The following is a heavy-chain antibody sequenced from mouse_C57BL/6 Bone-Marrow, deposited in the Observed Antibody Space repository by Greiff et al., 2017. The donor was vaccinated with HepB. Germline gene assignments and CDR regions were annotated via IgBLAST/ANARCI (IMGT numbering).Heavy chain of an antibody. CDR2: IRSKSNNYAT. Sequence: EVQLQESGGGLVQPKGSLKLSCAASGFSFNTYAMNWVRQAPGKGLEWVARIRSKSNNYATYYADSVKDRFTISRDDSESMLYLQMNNLKTEDTAMYYCVRQGTSYFDYWGQGTTLTVSS. V-gene: IGHV10-1*01. D-gene: IGHD3-3*01. CDR3: VRQGTSYFDY. CDR1: GFSFNTYA. J-gene: IGHJ2*01.